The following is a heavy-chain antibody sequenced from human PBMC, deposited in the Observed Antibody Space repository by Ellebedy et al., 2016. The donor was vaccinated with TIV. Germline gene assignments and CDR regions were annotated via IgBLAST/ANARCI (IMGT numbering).Heavy chain of an antibody. V-gene: IGHV3-48*04. CDR3: ARDMAWGNERVNDAFDI. J-gene: IGHJ3*02. CDR1: GFTFRSYS. D-gene: IGHD7-27*01. CDR2: ISGSSLTI. Sequence: GGSLRLSCAASGFTFRSYSMSWVRQAPGKGLEWVAYISGSSLTIHYADSVQGRFTISRDNAKNSLVLQMNSLRAEDTAIYYCARDMAWGNERVNDAFDIWGQGTMVAVSP.